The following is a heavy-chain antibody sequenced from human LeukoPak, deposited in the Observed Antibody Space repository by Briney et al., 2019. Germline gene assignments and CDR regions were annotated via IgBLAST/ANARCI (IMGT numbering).Heavy chain of an antibody. CDR1: GFTFSGSA. CDR3: TRGYYYDSMFDP. Sequence: GGSLKLSCAASGFTFSGSAMHWVRQASGKGLEWVGRIRSKANSYATAYAASVKGRFTISRDDSKNTAYLQMNSLRTEDTAVYYCTRGYYYDSMFDPWGQGTLVTVSS. D-gene: IGHD3-22*01. J-gene: IGHJ5*02. V-gene: IGHV3-73*01. CDR2: IRSKANSYAT.